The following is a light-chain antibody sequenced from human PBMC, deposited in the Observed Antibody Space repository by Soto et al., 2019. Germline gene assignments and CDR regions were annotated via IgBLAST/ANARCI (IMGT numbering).Light chain of an antibody. J-gene: IGKJ1*01. Sequence: DIQMTQSPSTLSASVGDRITITCRASQSISSSLAWYQQKPGKAPKLLIYKASSLQSGVPSRFGGTGSGTEFTLTISSLQPDDFATYYCQQYNSYSWTFGQGTKVEIK. V-gene: IGKV1-5*03. CDR2: KAS. CDR3: QQYNSYSWT. CDR1: QSISSS.